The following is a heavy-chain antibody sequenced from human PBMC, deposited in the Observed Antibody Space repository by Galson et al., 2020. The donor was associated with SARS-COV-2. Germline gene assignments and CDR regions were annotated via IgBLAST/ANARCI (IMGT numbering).Heavy chain of an antibody. J-gene: IGHJ3*01. CDR1: KITFSNYA. CDR2: ISPSGAST. V-gene: IGHV3-23*01. Sequence: GESLKISCAASKITFSNYAMAWVRQTPGKGLEWVSTISPSGASTYIADSVKGRFNISRDNSKNTLFLQITSLRVEDTALYYCARSRPLYSVTVTLAEPDAFDVWGQGTMVTVSS. D-gene: IGHD3-22*01. CDR3: ARSRPLYSVTVTLAEPDAFDV.